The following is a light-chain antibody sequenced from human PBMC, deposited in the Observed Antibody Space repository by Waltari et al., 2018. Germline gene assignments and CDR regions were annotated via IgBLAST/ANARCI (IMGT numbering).Light chain of an antibody. J-gene: IGLJ2*01. CDR1: SSNLGSNY. CDR2: RNN. Sequence: QSILTQPPSRSGTPGQTVTISCSGSSSNLGSNYVYWYQHVTGTAPKVLLYRNNQRPSGVPDRFSGSKSGTSASLAISGRRSDDEADYYCAAWDDGLNALVFGGGTTVTVL. V-gene: IGLV1-47*01. CDR3: AAWDDGLNALV.